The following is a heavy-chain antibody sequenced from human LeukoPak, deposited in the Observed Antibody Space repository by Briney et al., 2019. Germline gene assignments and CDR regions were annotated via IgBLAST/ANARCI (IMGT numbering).Heavy chain of an antibody. J-gene: IGHJ4*02. Sequence: SQTLSLTCAISGDSFSRNNAAWNWIRQSPSRGLEWLGRTYYRSKWYNDYAVSVKSRITISADTSKNQFSLQLNSVTPEDTAVYYCARGYQFDYWGQGTLVTVSS. CDR2: TYYRSKWYN. CDR3: ARGYQFDY. V-gene: IGHV6-1*01. D-gene: IGHD3-16*02. CDR1: GDSFSRNNAA.